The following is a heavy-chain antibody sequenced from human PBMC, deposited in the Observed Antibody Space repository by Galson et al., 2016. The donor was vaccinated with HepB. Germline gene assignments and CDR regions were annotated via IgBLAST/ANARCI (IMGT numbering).Heavy chain of an antibody. CDR1: GFTFSRCA. J-gene: IGHJ4*02. CDR2: IGDGGRTT. D-gene: IGHD1-1*01. CDR3: AKGGDNWNEEDY. V-gene: IGHV3-23*01. Sequence: SLRLSCAASGFTFSRCAMSWVRQAPGKGLEWVSSIGDGGRTTYYADSVKGRFTISRDNSKNTLFLQMNTLTADDTALYYCAKGGDNWNEEDYWGQGTLVTVSS.